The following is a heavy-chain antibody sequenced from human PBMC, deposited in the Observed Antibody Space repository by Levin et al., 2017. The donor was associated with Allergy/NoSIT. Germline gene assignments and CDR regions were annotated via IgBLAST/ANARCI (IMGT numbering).Heavy chain of an antibody. D-gene: IGHD3-9*01. J-gene: IGHJ3*02. CDR1: GFTFSNSA. CDR3: AKEEASRLADAFDI. V-gene: IGHV3-23*01. Sequence: AGGSLRLSCAASGFTFSNSAMSWVRQAPGKGLEWVSGLSGSGDMTFYADSVKGRFTISRDNSKNMMYLQMNSLRDEDTAIYYCAKEEASRLADAFDIWGQGTMVTVSS. CDR2: LSGSGDMT.